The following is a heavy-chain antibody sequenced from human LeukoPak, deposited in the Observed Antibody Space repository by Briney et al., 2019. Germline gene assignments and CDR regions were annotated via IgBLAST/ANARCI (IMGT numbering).Heavy chain of an antibody. Sequence: SETLSLTCTVSGGSISSSSYYWGWIRQPPGKGLEWIGSIYYSGSTYYNPSLKCRVTISVDTSKNQFSLKLSSVTAADTAVYYCARAYYYDSSGYLDYWGQGTLVTVSS. CDR2: IYYSGST. CDR1: GGSISSSSYY. CDR3: ARAYYYDSSGYLDY. V-gene: IGHV4-39*07. J-gene: IGHJ4*02. D-gene: IGHD3-22*01.